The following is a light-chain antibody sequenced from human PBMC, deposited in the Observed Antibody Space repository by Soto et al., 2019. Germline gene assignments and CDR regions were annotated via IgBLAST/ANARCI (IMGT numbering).Light chain of an antibody. Sequence: IQMTQSPSTLSASVGDRVTITCRASQSASTFLAWYQQKPGQAPKLLIYDASTLQSGVPSRFSASGSGTDFTLTISSLEPEDFAVYYCQHRGEWPPGATFGQGTRLEIK. V-gene: IGKV1-5*01. CDR2: DAS. CDR1: QSASTF. J-gene: IGKJ5*01. CDR3: QHRGEWPPGAT.